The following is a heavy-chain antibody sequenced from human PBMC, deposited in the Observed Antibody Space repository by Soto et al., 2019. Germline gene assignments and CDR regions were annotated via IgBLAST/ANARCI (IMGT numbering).Heavy chain of an antibody. CDR2: IIPIFGTA. CDR3: ASPPPHHYYSGMAD. V-gene: IGHV1-69*12. J-gene: IGHJ6*02. CDR1: GGTFSSYA. Sequence: QVQLVQSGAEVKKPGSSVKVSCKASGGTFSSYAISWVRQAPGQGLEWMGGIIPIFGTANYEQKFQGKVTSSADESTSTAYMEPSRPGSAGTAAYYCASPPPHHYYSGMADLGQGTAVTVSS.